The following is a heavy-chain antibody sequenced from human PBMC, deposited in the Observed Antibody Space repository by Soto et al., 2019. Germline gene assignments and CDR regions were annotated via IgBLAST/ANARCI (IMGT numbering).Heavy chain of an antibody. D-gene: IGHD6-13*01. V-gene: IGHV3-23*01. CDR2: VSRRGVNT. CDR1: EFIFSSFA. CDR3: AKLSSPINDLAEPGPDY. J-gene: IGHJ4*02. Sequence: AQLLESGGGLEQSGGSLRISCVVSEFIFSSFALSWVRLAPGKGLEWVAAVSRRGVNTYYADSVKGRFTISRENAKNTLYLQMNSLRAEDTAVYYCAKLSSPINDLAEPGPDYWGQGTLVTVSS.